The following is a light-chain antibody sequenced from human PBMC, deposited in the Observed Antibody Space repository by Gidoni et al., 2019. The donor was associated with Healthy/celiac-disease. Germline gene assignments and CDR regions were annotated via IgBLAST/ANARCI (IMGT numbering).Light chain of an antibody. CDR3: QQYYSTPYT. CDR2: WAS. V-gene: IGKV4-1*01. J-gene: IGKJ2*01. Sequence: DSVMTQSPDSLARSLGERATINCKSSQSVLYSSNNKNYLAWYQQKPGQPPKLLIYWASTRESGVPDRFSGSGSGSDFTLTISSLQADDVAVYYCQQYYSTPYTFGQGTKLEIK. CDR1: QSVLYSSNNKNY.